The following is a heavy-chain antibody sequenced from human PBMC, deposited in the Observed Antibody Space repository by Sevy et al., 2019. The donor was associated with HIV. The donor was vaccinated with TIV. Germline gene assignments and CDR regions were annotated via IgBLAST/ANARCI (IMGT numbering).Heavy chain of an antibody. CDR2: IRSKANGGTT. Sequence: GGSLRLSCTASGFTFGDYAMSWVRQAPGKGLEWVGFIRSKANGGTTKYAASVKGRFTISRDDSKGIAYLQMNGLKTEETAVYYCTREALGGYYDGDAFDIWGQGTMVTVSS. V-gene: IGHV3-49*04. J-gene: IGHJ3*02. D-gene: IGHD3-22*01. CDR3: TREALGGYYDGDAFDI. CDR1: GFTFGDYA.